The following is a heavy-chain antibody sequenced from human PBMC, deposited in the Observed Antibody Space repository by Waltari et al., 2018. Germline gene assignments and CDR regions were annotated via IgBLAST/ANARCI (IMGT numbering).Heavy chain of an antibody. CDR3: ARYSTYTGNNWFDP. CDR1: GGTFSSYT. J-gene: IGHJ5*02. Sequence: QVQLVQSGAEVKKPGSSVKVSCKASGGTFSSYTISWVRQAPGQGLEWMGRIIPILGIANYAQKFQGRVTITADKATSTAYMELSSLRSEDTAVYYCARYSTYTGNNWFDPWGQGTLVTVSS. CDR2: IIPILGIA. V-gene: IGHV1-69*02. D-gene: IGHD6-13*01.